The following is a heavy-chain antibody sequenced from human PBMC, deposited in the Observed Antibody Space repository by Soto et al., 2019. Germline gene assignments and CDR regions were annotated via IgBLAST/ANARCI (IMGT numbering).Heavy chain of an antibody. V-gene: IGHV4-34*01. D-gene: IGHD3-10*01. Sequence: QVQLQQWGAGLLKPSETLSLTCAVYGGSSSGYYWSWIRQPPGKGLEWIGEINHSGSTNYNPSLKSRVTISVDTSKNQFSLKLSSVTAADTAVYYCARGSLWFGEAAIYYFDYWGQGTLVTVSS. CDR1: GGSSSGYY. CDR3: ARGSLWFGEAAIYYFDY. CDR2: INHSGST. J-gene: IGHJ4*02.